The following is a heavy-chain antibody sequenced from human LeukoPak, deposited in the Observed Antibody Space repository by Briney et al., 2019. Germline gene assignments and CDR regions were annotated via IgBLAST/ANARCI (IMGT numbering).Heavy chain of an antibody. CDR3: ASWASNDSSGYYEAEAFDI. D-gene: IGHD3-22*01. V-gene: IGHV1-69*04. J-gene: IGHJ3*02. Sequence: ASVKVSCKASGGTFSSYAISWVRQAPGQGLEWMGRIIPILGIANYAQKFQGRVTITADKSTSTAYMELSSLRSEDTAVYYCASWASNDSSGYYEAEAFDIWGQGTMVTVSS. CDR1: GGTFSSYA. CDR2: IIPILGIA.